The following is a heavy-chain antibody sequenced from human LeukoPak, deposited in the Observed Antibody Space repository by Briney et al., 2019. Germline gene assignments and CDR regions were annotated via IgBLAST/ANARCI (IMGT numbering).Heavy chain of an antibody. J-gene: IGHJ5*02. D-gene: IGHD2-15*01. CDR2: IYHGGST. V-gene: IGHV4-30-2*01. Sequence: PSETLSLTCDVPGDSMSSSRYSWSWIRQPPGKGLEWIGYIYHGGSTHYNPSLKSRVIISVDRSKKQFSLILSSVTAADTAVYYCARMVVDVTRWFDPWGQGTLVTVSS. CDR3: ARMVVDVTRWFDP. CDR1: GDSMSSSRYS.